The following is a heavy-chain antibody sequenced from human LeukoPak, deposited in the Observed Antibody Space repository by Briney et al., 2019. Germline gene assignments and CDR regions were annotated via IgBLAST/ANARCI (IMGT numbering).Heavy chain of an antibody. V-gene: IGHV3-21*01. D-gene: IGHD6-19*01. CDR3: ARGLSSG. J-gene: IGHJ4*02. CDR1: GFTFSSFS. CDR2: ISSSGSYK. Sequence: GGSLRLSCAASGFTFSSFSMNWVRQAPGKGLEWVSSISSSGSYKYYADSVKGRFTISRDNAKNSLYLQMNSLRAEDTAVYYCARGLSSGWGQGTLVTVSS.